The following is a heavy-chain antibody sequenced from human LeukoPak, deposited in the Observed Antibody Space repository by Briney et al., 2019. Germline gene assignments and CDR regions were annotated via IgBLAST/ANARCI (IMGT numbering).Heavy chain of an antibody. J-gene: IGHJ4*02. CDR3: ARDPGLVLRYFDWLPNS. CDR2: INSDGSST. CDR1: GFTFSSYW. D-gene: IGHD3-9*01. V-gene: IGHV3-74*01. Sequence: GGSLRLSCAASGFTFSSYWMHWVRQAPGKGLVWVSRINSDGSSTSYADSVKGRFTISRDNAKNSPYLQMNSLRAEDTAVYYCARDPGLVLRYFDWLPNSWGQGTLVTVSS.